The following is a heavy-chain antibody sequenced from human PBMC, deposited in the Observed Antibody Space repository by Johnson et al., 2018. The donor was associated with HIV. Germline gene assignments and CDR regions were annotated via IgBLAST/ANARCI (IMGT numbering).Heavy chain of an antibody. CDR3: AKGDYFDTRAAFDI. CDR1: GFTFSSYG. D-gene: IGHD3-22*01. J-gene: IGHJ3*02. Sequence: QVQVVESGGGLVQPGGSLRLSCEASGFTFSSYGMHWVRQAAGKGLEWVALIWYDGSNKYYADSVKGRITISRDNSKNTLYLQMNSLRAEDTAVYYCAKGDYFDTRAAFDIWGQGTVVIVSS. CDR2: IWYDGSNK. V-gene: IGHV3-33*03.